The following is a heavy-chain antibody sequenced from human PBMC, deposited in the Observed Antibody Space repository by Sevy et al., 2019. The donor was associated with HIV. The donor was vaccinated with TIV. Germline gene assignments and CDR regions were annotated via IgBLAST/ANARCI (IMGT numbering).Heavy chain of an antibody. CDR3: ARVGGLYGSGSYYVDY. V-gene: IGHV3-33*01. Sequence: GGSLRLSCAATVFTFSTYGKHWVRQAPGKGLEWVAVIWYDGSNKYYADSVKGRFTISRDNSKNTLYLQMNSLRVEDTAVYYCARVGGLYGSGSYYVDYWGQGTLVTVSS. J-gene: IGHJ4*02. D-gene: IGHD3-10*01. CDR1: VFTFSTYG. CDR2: IWYDGSNK.